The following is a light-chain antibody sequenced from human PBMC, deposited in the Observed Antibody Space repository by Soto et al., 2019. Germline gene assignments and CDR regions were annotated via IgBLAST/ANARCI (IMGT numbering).Light chain of an antibody. CDR3: QHYGSSPYT. Sequence: EIVLTQSPATLSLSPGERATLSCGASQSVSSSYLAWYQQKPGLAPRLLIYDASSRATAIPARFIGSGSGTDFTLTITRLEPADFAVYYWQHYGSSPYTCGQGAKLEIK. J-gene: IGKJ2*01. CDR2: DAS. CDR1: QSVSSSY. V-gene: IGKV3D-20*01.